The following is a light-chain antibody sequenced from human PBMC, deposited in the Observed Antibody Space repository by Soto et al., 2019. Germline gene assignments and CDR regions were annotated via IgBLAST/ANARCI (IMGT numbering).Light chain of an antibody. CDR2: GAS. V-gene: IGKV1-5*01. CDR3: QHHNSYSQT. CDR1: QSIRYY. Sequence: GDRVTITCRASQSIRYYLAWYQQMPGKAPKLLIYGASSLQSGVPSRFSSSGSGTEFTLTISSLQPDDFATYFCQHHNSYSQTFGQGTKV. J-gene: IGKJ1*01.